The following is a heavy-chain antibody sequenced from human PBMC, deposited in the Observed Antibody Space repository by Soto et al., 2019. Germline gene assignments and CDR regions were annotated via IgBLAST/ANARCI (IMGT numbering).Heavy chain of an antibody. V-gene: IGHV3-33*01. CDR1: GFTFSSYG. D-gene: IGHD5-18*01. J-gene: IGHJ3*02. CDR2: IWYDGSNK. CDR3: ARDRRIQLRRDAFDI. Sequence: PGGSLRLSCAASGFTFSSYGMHWVRQAPGKGLEWVAVIWYDGSNKYYADSVKGRFTISRDNSKNTLYLQMNSLRAEDTAVYYCARDRRIQLRRDAFDIWGQGTMVTVS.